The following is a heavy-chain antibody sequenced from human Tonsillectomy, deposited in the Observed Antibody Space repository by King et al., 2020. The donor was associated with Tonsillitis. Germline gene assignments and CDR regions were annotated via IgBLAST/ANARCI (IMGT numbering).Heavy chain of an antibody. CDR3: ARATRVGMDV. CDR1: GYTFTDHG. CDR2: ISTHNGNT. Sequence: QLVQSGPEVKNPGASVRVSCEASGYTFTDHGISWVRQAPGQGLEWLGWISTHNGNTNYTQELQGRLTMTINTSTSTAYMELRNLRSDDTAIYYCARATRVGMDVWAQGTPVTVSS. V-gene: IGHV1-18*01. J-gene: IGHJ6*02.